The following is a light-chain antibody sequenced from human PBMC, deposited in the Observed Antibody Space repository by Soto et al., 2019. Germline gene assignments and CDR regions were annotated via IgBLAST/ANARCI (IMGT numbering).Light chain of an antibody. CDR1: QNIATQF. V-gene: IGKV3-20*01. CDR3: QQDRSSSGYT. Sequence: VLTQSPGTLSLSPGERATLSCRASQNIATQFFTWYQQRPGQAPRVLIYGTSTRATGIPDRFSGSGSGTDFTLTISRLEPEDFAVYYCQQDRSSSGYTFGQGTKLEIK. CDR2: GTS. J-gene: IGKJ2*01.